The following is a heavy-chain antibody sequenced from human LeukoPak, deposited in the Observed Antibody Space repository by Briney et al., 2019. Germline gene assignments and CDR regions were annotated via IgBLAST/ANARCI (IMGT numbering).Heavy chain of an antibody. D-gene: IGHD3-22*01. Sequence: PGGSLRLSCAASGFTVSSNYMSWVRQAPAKGLEWVSVIYSGGSTYYADSVKGRFTISRDNSKNTLYLQMNSLRAEDAAVYYCARELLAGYSSGLLNWGQGTLVTVSS. CDR3: ARELLAGYSSGLLN. V-gene: IGHV3-66*02. CDR2: IYSGGST. J-gene: IGHJ4*02. CDR1: GFTVSSNY.